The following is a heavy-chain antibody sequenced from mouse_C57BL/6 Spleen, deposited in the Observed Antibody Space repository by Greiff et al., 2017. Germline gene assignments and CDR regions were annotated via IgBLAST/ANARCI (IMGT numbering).Heavy chain of an antibody. CDR1: GFTFSDYG. CDR2: ISSGSSTI. Sequence: EVNLVEPGGGLVKPGGSLKLSCAASGFTFSDYGMHWVRQAPEKGLEWVAYISSGSSTIDYADTVKGRFTISRDNAKNTLFLQMTSLRSEDTAMYYCARYGNYGYFDYWGQGTTRTVSS. J-gene: IGHJ2*01. V-gene: IGHV5-17*01. D-gene: IGHD2-1*01. CDR3: ARYGNYGYFDY.